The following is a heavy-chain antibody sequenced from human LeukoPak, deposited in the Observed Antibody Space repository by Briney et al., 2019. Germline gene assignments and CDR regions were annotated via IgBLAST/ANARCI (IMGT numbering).Heavy chain of an antibody. CDR3: ARGNILSGYCFDF. CDR1: GGSISGYY. V-gene: IGHV4-34*01. CDR2: IQYTGAT. J-gene: IGHJ4*02. Sequence: SETLSLTCAVYGGSISGYYWSWIRQPPGKGLEWVGEIQYTGATSYNPSLKSRATISIDTSKNQLSLKLGSVTAADTAVYYRARGNILSGYCFDFWGQGALVTVSS. D-gene: IGHD3-9*01.